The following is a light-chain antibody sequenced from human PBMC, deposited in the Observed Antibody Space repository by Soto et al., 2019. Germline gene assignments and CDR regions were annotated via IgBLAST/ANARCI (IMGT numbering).Light chain of an antibody. CDR2: GAS. CDR1: QAISDY. J-gene: IGKJ1*01. CDR3: QQSFTTVSWT. V-gene: IGKV1-39*01. Sequence: DIQMTQSPSSLSASVGDRVTITCRASQAISDYVIWYQQKPGKAPKLLIYGASSLQSGVPSRFSGSGSGTDFTLTISSLQPEDFATYYCQQSFTTVSWTFGQGTKVEIK.